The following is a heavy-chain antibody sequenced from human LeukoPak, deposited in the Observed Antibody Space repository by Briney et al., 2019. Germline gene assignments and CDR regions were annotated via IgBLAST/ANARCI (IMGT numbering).Heavy chain of an antibody. Sequence: GGSLRLSCAASGISFNNYSMSWVRQAPGKGLEWVSSISNGGHHTYYADSVRGRFTISRDNSKNTLYLQMDSLRAADTAVYYCAKVISSYSGYDSYWGQGTLVTVSS. J-gene: IGHJ4*02. D-gene: IGHD5-12*01. CDR3: AKVISSYSGYDSY. CDR2: ISNGGHHT. V-gene: IGHV3-23*01. CDR1: GISFNNYS.